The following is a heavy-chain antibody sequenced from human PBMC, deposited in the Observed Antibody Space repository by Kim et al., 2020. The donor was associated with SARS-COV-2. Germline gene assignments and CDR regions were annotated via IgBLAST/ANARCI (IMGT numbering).Heavy chain of an antibody. CDR3: ASPGYSSGWYHAFDI. V-gene: IGHV4-59*13. CDR1: GVSISSYY. Sequence: SETLSLTCTVSGVSISSYYWSWIRQPPGKGLEWIGYIYYSGSTNYNPSLKSRVTISVDTSKNQFSLKLSSVTAADTAVYYCASPGYSSGWYHAFDIWGQGTMVTVSS. D-gene: IGHD6-19*01. CDR2: IYYSGST. J-gene: IGHJ3*02.